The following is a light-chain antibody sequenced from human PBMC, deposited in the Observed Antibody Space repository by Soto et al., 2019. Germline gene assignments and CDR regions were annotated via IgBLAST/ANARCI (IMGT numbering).Light chain of an antibody. CDR2: AAS. CDR3: QQSYNIPRP. Sequence: DILRPQSPSSLSSSVGDRVTITCRASQSISNYLNWYQQKPGKAPNLLIYAASTLQSGVPSRFSGGGSGTDFTLTISSLQPEDFATYYCQQSYNIPRPFGQGTRLEIK. J-gene: IGKJ5*01. CDR1: QSISNY. V-gene: IGKV1-39*01.